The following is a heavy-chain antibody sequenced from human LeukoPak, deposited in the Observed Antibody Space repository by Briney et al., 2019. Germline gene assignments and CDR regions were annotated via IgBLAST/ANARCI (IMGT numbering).Heavy chain of an antibody. Sequence: GGSLRLSCAASGFTVSSNYMSWVRQAPGKGLEWVSVIYSGGSTYYADSVKGRFTISRDNSKNTLYLQMNSLRAEDTAVYYCARGKETPRRDGYNCLDYWGQGALVTASS. D-gene: IGHD5-24*01. J-gene: IGHJ4*02. CDR2: IYSGGST. V-gene: IGHV3-53*01. CDR1: GFTVSSNY. CDR3: ARGKETPRRDGYNCLDY.